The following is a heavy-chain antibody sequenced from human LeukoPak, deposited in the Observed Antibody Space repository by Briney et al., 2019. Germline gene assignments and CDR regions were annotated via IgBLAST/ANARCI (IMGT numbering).Heavy chain of an antibody. J-gene: IGHJ3*02. D-gene: IGHD4-23*01. CDR2: MNPNSGNT. CDR3: ARDALDYGGKGNAFDI. Sequence: ASVKVSCKASGYTFTSYDINWVRQATGQGLEWMGWMNPNSGNTGYAQKFQGRVTMTRNTSISTAYMELSSLRSEDTAVYYCARDALDYGGKGNAFDIWGQGTMVTVSS. CDR1: GYTFTSYD. V-gene: IGHV1-8*01.